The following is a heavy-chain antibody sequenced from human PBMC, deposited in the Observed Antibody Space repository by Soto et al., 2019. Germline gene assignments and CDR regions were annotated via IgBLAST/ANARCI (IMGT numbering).Heavy chain of an antibody. CDR2: INSDGSST. D-gene: IGHD4-4*01. CDR3: VRVFAYTHPDF. Sequence: EVQLVESGGGLVQPGGSLRLSCAASGFTFSSYWMHWVRQAPGKGLVWVSRINSDGSSTIYADSVKGRFTISRDNAKNTLYLQMNSLGAEDTAVYYCVRVFAYTHPDFWGQGTLGTVSS. CDR1: GFTFSSYW. V-gene: IGHV3-74*01. J-gene: IGHJ4*02.